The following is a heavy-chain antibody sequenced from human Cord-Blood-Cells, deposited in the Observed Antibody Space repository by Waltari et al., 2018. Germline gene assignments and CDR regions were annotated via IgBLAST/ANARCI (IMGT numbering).Heavy chain of an antibody. V-gene: IGHV4-59*01. Sequence: QVQLQESGPGLVKPSETLSLTCTVPGGSISSYYWSWIRQPPGQGLEWIGYIYYSGSTNYNPSLKSRVTISVDTSKNQFSLKLSSVTAADTAVYYCARGDGPNWFDPWGQGTLVTVSS. CDR3: ARGDGPNWFDP. D-gene: IGHD2-8*01. J-gene: IGHJ5*02. CDR2: IYYSGST. CDR1: GGSISSYY.